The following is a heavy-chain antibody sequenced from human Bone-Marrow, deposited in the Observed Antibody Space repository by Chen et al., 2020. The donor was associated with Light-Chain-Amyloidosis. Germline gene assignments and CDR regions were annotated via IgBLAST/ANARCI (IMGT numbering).Heavy chain of an antibody. CDR1: GGSFSGYY. Sequence: QVQLQQWGAGLLKPSETLSLTCAVYGGSFSGYYWSWIRQPQGKGLEWIGEINHSGSTNYNPPLKSRVTISVDTSKNQFSLKLRSVTAADTAVYYCAGGLWWFVDYWGQGTLVTVSS. D-gene: IGHD2-15*01. CDR3: AGGLWWFVDY. V-gene: IGHV4-34*01. CDR2: INHSGST. J-gene: IGHJ4*02.